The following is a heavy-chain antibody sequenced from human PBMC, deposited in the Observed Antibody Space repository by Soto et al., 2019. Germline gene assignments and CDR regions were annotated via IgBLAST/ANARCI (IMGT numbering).Heavy chain of an antibody. CDR3: ARLGYYYFWSGYPITMVRGVIIVY. D-gene: IGHD3-10*01. Sequence: SETLSLTCTVSGGSISSSSYYWGWIRQPPGKGLEWIGSIYYSGSTYYNQSLKSQDTISVDTSKKQFPLKLSSITAAETAVYNCARLGYYYFWSGYPITMVRGVIIVYWGQGTLVTVSS. CDR1: GGSISSSSYY. J-gene: IGHJ4*02. CDR2: IYYSGST. V-gene: IGHV4-39*01.